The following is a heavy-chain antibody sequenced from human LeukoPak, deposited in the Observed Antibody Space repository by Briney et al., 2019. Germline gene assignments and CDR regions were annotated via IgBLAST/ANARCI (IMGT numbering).Heavy chain of an antibody. D-gene: IGHD3-10*01. V-gene: IGHV3-21*01. J-gene: IGHJ4*02. CDR2: ITSGSSYI. Sequence: GGSLRLSCAASGFTFSSYNMNWVRQAPGKGLEWVSSITSGSSYIYYADSVKGRFTISRDNAKNSLYLQMNSLRAEDTAVYYCARLKGLLWFGEPFDYWGQGTLVTVSS. CDR3: ARLKGLLWFGEPFDY. CDR1: GFTFSSYN.